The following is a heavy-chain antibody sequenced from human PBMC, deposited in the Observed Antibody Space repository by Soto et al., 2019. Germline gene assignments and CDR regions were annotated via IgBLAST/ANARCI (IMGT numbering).Heavy chain of an antibody. D-gene: IGHD3-3*01. CDR1: GGSVSSESHY. Sequence: QVQLQESGPGLVKPSETLSLTCTVSGGSVSSESHYWSWIRQTPGKGLEWIGYIYYTGSTNYNPSLKGRVTMSVDTSRDQVSLRLTSVTRAATAVYYCARDQSDFRSGSYYYAMEVWGQGTKVTVSS. J-gene: IGHJ6*02. V-gene: IGHV4-61*01. CDR2: IYYTGST. CDR3: ARDQSDFRSGSYYYAMEV.